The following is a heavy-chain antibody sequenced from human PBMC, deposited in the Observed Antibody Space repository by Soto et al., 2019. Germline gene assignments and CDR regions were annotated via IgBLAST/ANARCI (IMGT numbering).Heavy chain of an antibody. CDR1: GDSISSGSYY. D-gene: IGHD3-16*01. V-gene: IGHV4-39*02. CDR2: VYCSGSS. Sequence: PSETLSLTCAVSGDSISSGSYYWGWSRQTPGKGLEWIGTVYCSGSSYYNPSLESRVSISVDTTKSHFSLRLNSVTAADTGIYYCAGIRGSVFMFGMDVWGQGTPVTVSS. CDR3: AGIRGSVFMFGMDV. J-gene: IGHJ6*02.